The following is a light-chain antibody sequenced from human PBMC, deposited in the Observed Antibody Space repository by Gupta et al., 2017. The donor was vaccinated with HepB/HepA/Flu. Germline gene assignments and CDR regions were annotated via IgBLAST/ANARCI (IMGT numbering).Light chain of an antibody. CDR2: GAS. CDR1: QSLSNGF. Sequence: IVLTQSPGTLSLSPGERATFSCRASQSLSNGFLAGYQQKPGQAPRLLIYGASNRASGTPDRCSSSGSGTDFILTINRLEPGECAVYSCHQYESTPVTFGGGTXGE. CDR3: HQYESTPVT. V-gene: IGKV3-20*01. J-gene: IGKJ4*01.